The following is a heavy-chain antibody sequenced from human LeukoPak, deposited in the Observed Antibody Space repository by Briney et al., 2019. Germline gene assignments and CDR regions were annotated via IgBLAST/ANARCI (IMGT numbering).Heavy chain of an antibody. CDR3: ARDGLVGQYPMDV. J-gene: IGHJ6*03. V-gene: IGHV3-21*01. CDR1: GFTFSSYS. CDR2: ISSSSSYI. D-gene: IGHD2-15*01. Sequence: GGSLRLSCAASGFTFSSYSMNWVRQAPGKGLEWVSFISSSSSYIYYADSVKDRFTISRDNAKNSLYLQMNSLRAEDTAVYYCARDGLVGQYPMDVWGKGTTVTVSS.